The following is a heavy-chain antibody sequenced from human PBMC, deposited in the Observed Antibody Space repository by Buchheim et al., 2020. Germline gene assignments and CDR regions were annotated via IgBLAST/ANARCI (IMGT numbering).Heavy chain of an antibody. J-gene: IGHJ6*02. V-gene: IGHV1-18*01. D-gene: IGHD3-22*01. Sequence: QVQLVQSGAEGKQPGASVKVSCKASGYTSTLFGISWVRQAPGQGPEWMGWSSVHNGQTNYAQMVQGRVTMTTDTSTGTACMELRSLRSDDTAVYYCARNDYDSSGKFYFYYGMDVWGQGTT. CDR3: ARNDYDSSGKFYFYYGMDV. CDR1: GYTSTLFG. CDR2: SSVHNGQT.